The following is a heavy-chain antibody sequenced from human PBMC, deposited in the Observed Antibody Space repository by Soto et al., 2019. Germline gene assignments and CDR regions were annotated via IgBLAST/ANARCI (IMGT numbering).Heavy chain of an antibody. CDR3: ARHEGNGNVWPLDY. J-gene: IGHJ4*02. D-gene: IGHD2-8*01. Sequence: TLSLTCTVSGDSIGTTHSYWAWIRQSPGKGLEWIGNIHYSGSTYYMPSLRSRVTLSVDTSKNQFSLRLTSVTAEDTAVYYCARHEGNGNVWPLDYWGQGILVTVSS. CDR1: GDSIGTTHSY. CDR2: IHYSGST. V-gene: IGHV4-39*01.